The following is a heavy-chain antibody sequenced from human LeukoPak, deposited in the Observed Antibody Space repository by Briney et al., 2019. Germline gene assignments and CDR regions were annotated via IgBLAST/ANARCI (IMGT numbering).Heavy chain of an antibody. CDR2: INPSGGST. D-gene: IGHD1-26*01. CDR3: ARGGVGATTYVWFDP. Sequence: SSVKVSCKASGDTFSTYAMNWVRQAPGQGLECMGIINPSGGSTSYAQKFQGRVTMTRDMSTSTVYMELSSLRSEDTAVYYCARGGVGATTYVWFDPWGQGTLVTVSS. CDR1: GDTFSTYA. J-gene: IGHJ5*02. V-gene: IGHV1-46*01.